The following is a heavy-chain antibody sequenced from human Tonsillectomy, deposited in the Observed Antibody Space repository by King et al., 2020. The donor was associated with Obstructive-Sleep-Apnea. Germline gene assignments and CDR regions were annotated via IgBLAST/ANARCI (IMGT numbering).Heavy chain of an antibody. CDR3: ARDFDRHSDGFDI. J-gene: IGHJ3*02. CDR2: IYSGGST. Sequence: VQLVESGGGLVQPGGSLRLSCAASGFTVSSNYMSWVRQAPGKGLEWVSVIYSGGSTYYADSVKGRFSISRHNSKNTLYLQMNSLRAEDTAVYYCARDFDRHSDGFDIWGQGTMVTVSS. D-gene: IGHD2-21*01. CDR1: GFTVSSNY. V-gene: IGHV3-53*04.